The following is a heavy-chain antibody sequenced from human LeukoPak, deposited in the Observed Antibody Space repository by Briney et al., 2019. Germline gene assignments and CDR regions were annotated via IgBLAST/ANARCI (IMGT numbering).Heavy chain of an antibody. CDR2: IYYSGST. D-gene: IGHD3-16*01. V-gene: IGHV4-39*07. CDR3: ARDGSYDYVGFDP. Sequence: GSLRLSCAASGFTFSSYWMSWIRQPPGEGLEWIGSIYYSGSTYYNPSLKSRVTISVDTSKNQFSLKLSSVTAADTAVYYCARDGSYDYVGFDPWGQGTLVTVSS. CDR1: GFTFSSYW. J-gene: IGHJ5*02.